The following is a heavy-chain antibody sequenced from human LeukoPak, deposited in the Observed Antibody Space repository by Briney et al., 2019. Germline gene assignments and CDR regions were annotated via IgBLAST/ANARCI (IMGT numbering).Heavy chain of an antibody. CDR2: ISSSGSTT. J-gene: IGHJ4*02. Sequence: GGSLRLSCAASGFTFSDYYMSWIRQAPGKGLEWVSYISSSGSTTYYADSVKGRFTISRDNAKNSLYLQMNSLRAEDTAVYYCAREKIAVAGVYYFDYWGQGTLVTVSS. D-gene: IGHD6-19*01. CDR3: AREKIAVAGVYYFDY. V-gene: IGHV3-11*01. CDR1: GFTFSDYY.